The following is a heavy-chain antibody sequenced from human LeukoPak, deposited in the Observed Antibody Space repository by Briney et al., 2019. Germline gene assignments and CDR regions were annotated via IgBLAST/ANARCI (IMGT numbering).Heavy chain of an antibody. CDR3: GVGGSYVYYYMDV. CDR1: GGSISSYY. CDR2: IYYSGST. V-gene: IGHV4-59*01. D-gene: IGHD1-26*01. Sequence: LETLSLTCTVSGGSISSYYWSWIRQPPGEGLEWIGYIYYSGSTNYNPSLKSRVTISVDTSKNQFSLKLSSVTAADTAVYYCGVGGSYVYYYMDVWGKGTTVTVSS. J-gene: IGHJ6*03.